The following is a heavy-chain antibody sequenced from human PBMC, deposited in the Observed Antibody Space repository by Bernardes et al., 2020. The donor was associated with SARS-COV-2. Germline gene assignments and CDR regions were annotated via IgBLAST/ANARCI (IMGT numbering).Heavy chain of an antibody. CDR1: GFTFSNAW. V-gene: IGHV3-15*01. CDR2: IQSKTDGGTP. J-gene: IGHJ4*02. Sequence: VSLRLSCAASGFTFSNAWMSWVRQAPGKGLEWVGRIQSKTDGGTPTYAAPVNGRFTISRDDSKNTLYLQMNSLKTEDTAVYYCTTLYYDILTGDQGFDYWGQGTLVTVSS. D-gene: IGHD3-9*01. CDR3: TTLYYDILTGDQGFDY.